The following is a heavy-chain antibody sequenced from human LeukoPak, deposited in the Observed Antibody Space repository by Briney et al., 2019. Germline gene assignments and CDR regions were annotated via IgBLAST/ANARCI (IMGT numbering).Heavy chain of an antibody. CDR3: AKDLGSGWIAPYFDY. CDR1: GFTFDDYA. D-gene: IGHD6-19*01. Sequence: GRSLRLSCAASGFTFDDYAMHWVRQAPGKGLEWVSGISWNSGSIGYADSVKGRFTISRDNAKNSLYLQMNSLRAEDTALYYCAKDLGSGWIAPYFDYWGQGTLVTVSS. J-gene: IGHJ4*02. CDR2: ISWNSGSI. V-gene: IGHV3-9*01.